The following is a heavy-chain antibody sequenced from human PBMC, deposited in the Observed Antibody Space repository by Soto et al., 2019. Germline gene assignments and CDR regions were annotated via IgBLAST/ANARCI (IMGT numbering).Heavy chain of an antibody. V-gene: IGHV1-24*01. CDR3: ATFNNHYYHSNTTIAL. D-gene: IGHD3-22*01. Sequence: QVQLVQSGAEVKKPGASVKVSCKVSGYTLTELSMHWVRQAPGKGLEWMGGFDPEDGETIYAQKFPGRVTMTEDTSTDTASMELSSLRSEDTAVYYCATFNNHYYHSNTTIALWGQGTLVTVSS. CDR2: FDPEDGET. CDR1: GYTLTELS. J-gene: IGHJ4*02.